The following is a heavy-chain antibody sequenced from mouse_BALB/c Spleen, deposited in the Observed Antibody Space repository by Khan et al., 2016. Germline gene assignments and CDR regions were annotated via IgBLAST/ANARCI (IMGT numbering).Heavy chain of an antibody. CDR3: ARAGGMGGNYLFDY. Sequence: QIQLVQSGAELARPGASVKMSCKASGYTFTIYTMHWVKQRPGQGLEWIGYINPSSGYTNYNQKFKDKATLTADKSSSTAYMQLSSLTSEDSAVYYCARAGGMGGNYLFDYWGQGTTLTVSS. CDR1: GYTFTIYT. J-gene: IGHJ2*01. CDR2: INPSSGYT. V-gene: IGHV1-4*01. D-gene: IGHD2-1*01.